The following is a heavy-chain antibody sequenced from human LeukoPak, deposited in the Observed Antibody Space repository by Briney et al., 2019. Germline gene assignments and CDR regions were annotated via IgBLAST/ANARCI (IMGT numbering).Heavy chain of an antibody. CDR2: IYYTGST. V-gene: IGHV4-59*01. J-gene: IGHJ6*03. Sequence: SETLSLTCTVSGGSINNYYWSWVRQPPGQGLEWIGYIYYTGSTKYNPSLKSRVTISVDTSKNRFFLALNSVTAADAAVYSLARFEATPRGSGWYYYYMDVWGKGTTVTVSS. CDR3: ARFEATPRGSGWYYYYMDV. D-gene: IGHD3-9*01. CDR1: GGSINNYY.